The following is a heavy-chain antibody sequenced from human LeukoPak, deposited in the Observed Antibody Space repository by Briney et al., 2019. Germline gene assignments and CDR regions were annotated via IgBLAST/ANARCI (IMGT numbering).Heavy chain of an antibody. J-gene: IGHJ5*02. V-gene: IGHV1-69*13. CDR2: IIPIFGTA. Sequence: SVKVSCKASGGTFSSYAISWVRQAPGQGLEWMGGIIPIFGTANYAQKFQGRVTITADESTSTAYMELSSLRSEDTAVYYCARAATSILGVVIVWFDPWGQGTLVTASS. CDR1: GGTFSSYA. D-gene: IGHD3-3*01. CDR3: ARAATSILGVVIVWFDP.